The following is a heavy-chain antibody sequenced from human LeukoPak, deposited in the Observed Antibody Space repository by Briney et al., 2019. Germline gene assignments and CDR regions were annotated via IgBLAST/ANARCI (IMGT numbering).Heavy chain of an antibody. J-gene: IGHJ4*02. CDR1: GGTFSSYA. V-gene: IGHV1-69*13. Sequence: SVKVSCKASGGTFSSYAISWVRQAPGRGLEWMGGIIPIFGTANYAQKFQGRVTITADESTSTAYMELSSLRSEDTAVYYCARDSVPDSSGYGVYWGQGTLVTVSS. CDR2: IIPIFGTA. D-gene: IGHD3-22*01. CDR3: ARDSVPDSSGYGVY.